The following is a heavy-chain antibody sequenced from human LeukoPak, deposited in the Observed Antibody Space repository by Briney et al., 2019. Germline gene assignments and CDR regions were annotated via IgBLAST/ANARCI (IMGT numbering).Heavy chain of an antibody. J-gene: IGHJ3*02. CDR1: GGSISSYY. D-gene: IGHD1-14*01. CDR2: IYYSGST. Sequence: SETLSLTCTVSGGSISSYYWSWIRQPPGKGLEWIGYIYYSGSTNYNPSLKSRVTISVDTSKNQFSLKLSSVTAADTAVYYCARGTDEWGVDFDIWGQGTMVTVSS. CDR3: ARGTDEWGVDFDI. V-gene: IGHV4-59*01.